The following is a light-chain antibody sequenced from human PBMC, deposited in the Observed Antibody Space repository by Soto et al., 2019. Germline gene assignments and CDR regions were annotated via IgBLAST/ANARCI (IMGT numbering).Light chain of an antibody. CDR2: DVS. Sequence: DIQMTQSPSTLSASVGDRVIITCRASQTVERWMAWYQQKPGKAPKLLIPDVSTLERGVPSRFSGSGSATEFTLTISGLQPDDFATYYCQQYKDYVYTFGQGTKVDI. CDR3: QQYKDYVYT. J-gene: IGKJ2*01. V-gene: IGKV1-5*01. CDR1: QTVERW.